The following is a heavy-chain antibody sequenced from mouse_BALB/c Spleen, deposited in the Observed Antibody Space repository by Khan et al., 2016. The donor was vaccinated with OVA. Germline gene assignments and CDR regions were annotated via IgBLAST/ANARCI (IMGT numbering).Heavy chain of an antibody. D-gene: IGHD4-1*01. CDR2: ITYSGRT. Sequence: EVQLVESGPGLVKPSQSLSLTCTVTGYSITSDYAWNWIRQFPGNKLEWMGYITYSGRTSYNPSLKSRISITRDTSKNQFFLQLNFVTTEDTATYFCAMGRTYGGQGTLVTVSA. J-gene: IGHJ3*01. V-gene: IGHV3-2*02. CDR3: AMGRTY. CDR1: GYSITSDYA.